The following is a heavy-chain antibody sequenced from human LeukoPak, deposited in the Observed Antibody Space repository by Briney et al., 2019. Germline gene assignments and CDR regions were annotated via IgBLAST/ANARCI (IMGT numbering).Heavy chain of an antibody. V-gene: IGHV4-39*01. CDR3: ARQTGSGLFILP. CDR1: GVSISSSYSY. D-gene: IGHD3/OR15-3a*01. Sequence: PSETLSLTCTVSGVSISSSYSYWGWLRQPPGMGLEWIGSIYYTGSTYYNASLKSQVSISIDTSKNQFSMKLTSVTAADTAVYYCARQTGSGLFILPGGQGTLVTVSS. J-gene: IGHJ4*02. CDR2: IYYTGST.